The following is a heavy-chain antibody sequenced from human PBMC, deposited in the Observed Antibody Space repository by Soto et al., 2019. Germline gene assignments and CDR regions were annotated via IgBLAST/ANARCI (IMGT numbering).Heavy chain of an antibody. V-gene: IGHV4-34*01. CDR3: ARRFLEWLLYGSYDY. CDR1: GGSFSGYY. D-gene: IGHD3-3*01. CDR2: INHSGST. J-gene: IGHJ4*02. Sequence: TLSLTCAVYGGSFSGYYWSWIRQPPGKGLEWIGEINHSGSTNYNPSLKSRVTISVDTSKNQFSLKLSSVTAADAAVYYCARRFLEWLLYGSYDYWGQGTLVTVSS.